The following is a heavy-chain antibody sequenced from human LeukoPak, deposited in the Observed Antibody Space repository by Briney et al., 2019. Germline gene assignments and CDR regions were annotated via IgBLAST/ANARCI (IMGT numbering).Heavy chain of an antibody. CDR1: GGSISSYY. CDR2: IYYSGST. D-gene: IGHD4-17*01. J-gene: IGHJ3*02. CDR3: ASGRANYDYGDYLGGDDAFDI. V-gene: IGHV4-59*01. Sequence: KPSETLSLTCTVSGGSISSYYWSWIRQPPGKGLEWIGYIYYSGSTNYNPSLKSRVTISVDTSKNQFSLKLSSVTAADTAVYYCASGRANYDYGDYLGGDDAFDIWGQGTMVTVSS.